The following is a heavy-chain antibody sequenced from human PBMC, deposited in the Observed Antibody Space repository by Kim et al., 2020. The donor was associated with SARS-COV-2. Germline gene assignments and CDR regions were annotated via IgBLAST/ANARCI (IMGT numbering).Heavy chain of an antibody. CDR3: ARESWYLDY. Sequence: GRPNYNPSLKSRVAISVDRSKNLFSLNRSSVTAADKAVYYCARESWYLDYWGQGTLVTVSS. J-gene: IGHJ4*02. CDR2: GRP. V-gene: IGHV4-4*02.